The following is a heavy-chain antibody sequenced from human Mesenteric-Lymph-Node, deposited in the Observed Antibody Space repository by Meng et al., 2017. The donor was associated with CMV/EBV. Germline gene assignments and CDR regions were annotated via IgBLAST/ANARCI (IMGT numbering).Heavy chain of an antibody. D-gene: IGHD1-26*01. V-gene: IGHV3-23*01. CDR1: GFTFGIYG. Sequence: GESLKISCAASGFTFGIYGMSWVRQAPGKGLEWVSSVSGSADSTYYADSVKGRFSISRDNSKNTLFLQMSSLRAEDTAVYYCAKVKSGSYGVVDSWGQGTLVTVSS. CDR2: VSGSADST. CDR3: AKVKSGSYGVVDS. J-gene: IGHJ4*02.